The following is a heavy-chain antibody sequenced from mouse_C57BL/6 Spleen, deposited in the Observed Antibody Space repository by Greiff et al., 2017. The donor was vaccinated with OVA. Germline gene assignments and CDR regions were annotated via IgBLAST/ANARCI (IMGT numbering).Heavy chain of an antibody. CDR1: GFTFSDYY. D-gene: IGHD1-1*01. V-gene: IGHV5-12*01. J-gene: IGHJ1*03. CDR3: ARGGYGSSYWYFDV. Sequence: EVKLVESGGGLVQPGGSLKLSCAASGFTFSDYYMYWVRQTPEKRLEWVAYISNGGGSTYYPDTVKGRFTISRDNAKNTLYLQMSRLKSADTAMYYCARGGYGSSYWYFDVWGTGTTVTVSS. CDR2: ISNGGGST.